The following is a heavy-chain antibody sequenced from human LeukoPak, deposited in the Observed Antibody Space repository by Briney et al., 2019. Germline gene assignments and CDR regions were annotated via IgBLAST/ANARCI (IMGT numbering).Heavy chain of an antibody. CDR2: IYYSGST. Sequence: SQTLSLTCTVSGGSISSGDYYWSWIRQPPGKGLEWIGYIYYSGSTYYNPSLKSRVTISVDTSKNQFSLKLSSVTAADTAVYYCARTSSITRIRAFDIWGQGTMVTVSS. CDR1: GGSISSGDYY. J-gene: IGHJ3*02. CDR3: ARTSSITRIRAFDI. V-gene: IGHV4-30-4*01. D-gene: IGHD2-21*01.